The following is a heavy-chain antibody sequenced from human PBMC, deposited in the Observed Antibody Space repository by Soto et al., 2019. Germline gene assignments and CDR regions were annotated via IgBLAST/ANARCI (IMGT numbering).Heavy chain of an antibody. Sequence: GESLKISCKASGFSFTTHWIGWVRQMPGEGLEWMGIIYPGDSDTRYSPSFQCQVTISADKSITTAYLQWSSLKASDTAIYYCARQRWDTSGYYSGPFDYWGQGTLVTVSS. CDR2: IYPGDSDT. CDR1: GFSFTTHW. CDR3: ARQRWDTSGYYSGPFDY. J-gene: IGHJ4*02. D-gene: IGHD3-22*01. V-gene: IGHV5-51*01.